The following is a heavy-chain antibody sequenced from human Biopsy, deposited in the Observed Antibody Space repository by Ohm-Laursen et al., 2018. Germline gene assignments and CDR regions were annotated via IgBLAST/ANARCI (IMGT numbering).Heavy chain of an antibody. CDR1: GDSIGTFY. CDR2: IYYSGST. Sequence: SETLSLTCTVSGDSIGTFYWNWIRQPPGKGLEWIGYIYYSGSTNYNPSLQSRVTISVDTSKNHFSLRLRSVTPADTAIYYCARDRGYYSDRTVPGYFDLWGRGTLVTVSS. D-gene: IGHD3-22*01. J-gene: IGHJ2*01. V-gene: IGHV4-59*01. CDR3: ARDRGYYSDRTVPGYFDL.